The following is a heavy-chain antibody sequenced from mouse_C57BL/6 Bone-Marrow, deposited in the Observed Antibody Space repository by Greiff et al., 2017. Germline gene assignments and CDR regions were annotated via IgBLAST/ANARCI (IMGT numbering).Heavy chain of an antibody. V-gene: IGHV1-53*01. D-gene: IGHD2-5*01. CDR2: INPSNGGT. CDR3: AGEGPVAYYSNGAWFAY. J-gene: IGHJ3*01. Sequence: VQLQQPGTELVKPGASVKLSCKASGYTFTSYWMHWVKQRPGQGLECIGNINPSNGGTNYNEKFKFKATLSVSKASSTAYMQLSSMTSEDSAVYYCAGEGPVAYYSNGAWFAYWGQGTLVTVSA. CDR1: GYTFTSYW.